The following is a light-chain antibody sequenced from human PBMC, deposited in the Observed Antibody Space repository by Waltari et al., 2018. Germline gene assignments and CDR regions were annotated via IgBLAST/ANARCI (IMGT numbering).Light chain of an antibody. CDR1: QTISTY. V-gene: IGKV1-39*01. Sequence: DIQMTQSPSSLSASVGDRVPITCRASQTISTYLSWYQQKPGKAPKLLIYAASNLQSGVPSRFSGSGSGTEFTLTVSSLQPEDFATYFCQQSYTTPRTFGQGTKVEIK. J-gene: IGKJ1*01. CDR3: QQSYTTPRT. CDR2: AAS.